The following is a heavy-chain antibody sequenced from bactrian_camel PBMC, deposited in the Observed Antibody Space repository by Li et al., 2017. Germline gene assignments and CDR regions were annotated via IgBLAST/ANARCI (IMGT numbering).Heavy chain of an antibody. J-gene: IGHJ6*01. CDR1: GFTFSSYY. CDR2: IYADGRKT. Sequence: VQLVESGGGSVQPGGSLRLSCAASGFTFSSYYMSWVRQAPGKGLEWVSSIYADGRKTFYADSVKGRFTISRHNAKNTVYLQTNSLKPEDTAAYYCVTEYGMRTFAYWGQGTQVTVS. D-gene: IGHD3*01. V-gene: IGHV3-2*01. CDR3: VTEYGMRTFAY.